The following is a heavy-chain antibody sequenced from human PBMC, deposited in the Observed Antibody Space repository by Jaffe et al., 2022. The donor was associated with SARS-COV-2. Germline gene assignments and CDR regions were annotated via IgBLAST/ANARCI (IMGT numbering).Heavy chain of an antibody. J-gene: IGHJ5*02. Sequence: QLQLQESGPGLVKPSETLSLSCAVSGGSVTSSRYYWDWLRQPPGKGLEWIGSVFYSGNAYYNPSLKSRVTISVDTSKNQFSLNLTSVSAADSAVYSCARRWRNSSPWFDPWGQGILVTVSS. CDR2: VFYSGNA. V-gene: IGHV4-39*01. CDR1: GGSVTSSRYY. CDR3: ARRWRNSSPWFDP. D-gene: IGHD6-6*01.